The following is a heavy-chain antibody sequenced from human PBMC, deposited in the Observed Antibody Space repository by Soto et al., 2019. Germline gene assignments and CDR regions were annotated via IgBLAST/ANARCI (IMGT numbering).Heavy chain of an antibody. Sequence: SETLSLTCTVSGGSISSSSYYWGWIRQPPGKGLEWIGSIYYSGSTYYNPSLKSRVTISVDTSKNQFSLKLSSVTAADTAVYYCARLGPGTPGVSVLYYFDYWGQGTLVTVSS. J-gene: IGHJ4*02. D-gene: IGHD1-1*01. V-gene: IGHV4-39*01. CDR3: ARLGPGTPGVSVLYYFDY. CDR2: IYYSGST. CDR1: GGSISSSSYY.